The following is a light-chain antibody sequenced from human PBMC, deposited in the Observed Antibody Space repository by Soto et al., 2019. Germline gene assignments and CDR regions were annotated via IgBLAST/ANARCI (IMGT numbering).Light chain of an antibody. J-gene: IGKJ4*01. V-gene: IGKV3-20*01. CDR3: QQYSSSPLT. CDR1: QSVSNNY. Sequence: EIVLTQSPGTLSLSPGERATLSCRASQSVSNNYLAWYQQKPGQAPRLLIYGASNRATGIPDRFSGSGSGTDFTLTIRRLEPEDFAVYYCQQYSSSPLTFGGGTKVDIK. CDR2: GAS.